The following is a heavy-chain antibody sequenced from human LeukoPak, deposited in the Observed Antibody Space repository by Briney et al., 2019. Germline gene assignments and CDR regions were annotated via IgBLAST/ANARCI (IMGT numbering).Heavy chain of an antibody. CDR1: GGSISSGDYY. CDR2: IYYSGDT. Sequence: SQTLSLTCTVSGGSISSGDYYWSWIRQRPGRGLEWIGYIYYSGDTYYNPSLRSRVSTSVDTSKNQFSLKLSSVTAADTAMYYCARDYGNNWFDPWGQGTLVTVSA. D-gene: IGHD4-17*01. CDR3: ARDYGNNWFDP. J-gene: IGHJ5*02. V-gene: IGHV4-31*03.